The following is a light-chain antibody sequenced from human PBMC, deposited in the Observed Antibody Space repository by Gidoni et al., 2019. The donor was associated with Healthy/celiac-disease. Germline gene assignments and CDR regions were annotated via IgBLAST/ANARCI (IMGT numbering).Light chain of an antibody. CDR3: AAWDDSLSGYYV. V-gene: IGLV1-47*02. CDR1: SSNIGSNY. CDR2: SNN. Sequence: QSVLTQPPSASGTPGQRVTISCSGSSSNIGSNYVYWYQQLPGTAPKLLIYSNNQRPSGVPDRFSGSKSGTSASRAISGLRSEDEADYYCAAWDDSLSGYYVFGTGTKVTVL. J-gene: IGLJ1*01.